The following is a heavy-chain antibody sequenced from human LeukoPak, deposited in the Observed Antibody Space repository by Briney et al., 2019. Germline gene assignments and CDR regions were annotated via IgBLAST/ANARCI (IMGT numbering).Heavy chain of an antibody. CDR1: GGSISSGDYY. Sequence: ASETLSLTCTVSGGSISSGDYYWSWIRQPPGKGLEWIGYIYYSGSTYYNPSLKSRVTISVDTSKNQFSLKLSSVTAADTAVYYCARGDYYGSGSYLLFDYWGQGTLVTVSS. J-gene: IGHJ4*02. D-gene: IGHD3-10*01. V-gene: IGHV4-30-4*01. CDR3: ARGDYYGSGSYLLFDY. CDR2: IYYSGST.